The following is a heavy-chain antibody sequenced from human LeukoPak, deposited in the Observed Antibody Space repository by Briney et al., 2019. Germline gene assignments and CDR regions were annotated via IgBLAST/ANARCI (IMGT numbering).Heavy chain of an antibody. J-gene: IGHJ4*02. CDR1: GFTFSNAW. CDR3: TRTYSGYDPLDY. Sequence: GGSLRLSCAASGFTFSNAWMSWVRQAPGKGLEWVGRIKSKTDGGTTDYAAPVKGRFTISRDGSKNTLYLQMNSLKTEDTAVYYCTRTYSGYDPLDYWGQGTLVTVSS. V-gene: IGHV3-15*01. CDR2: IKSKTDGGTT. D-gene: IGHD5-12*01.